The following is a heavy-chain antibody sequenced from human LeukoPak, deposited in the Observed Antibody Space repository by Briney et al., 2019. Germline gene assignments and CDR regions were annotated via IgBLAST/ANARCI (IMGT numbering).Heavy chain of an antibody. V-gene: IGHV3-23*01. D-gene: IGHD3-10*01. CDR1: GFTFSIYA. Sequence: PGGSLRLSCAASGFTFSIYAMSWVRQAPGKGLEWVSVISGSDGSTNYADSVKGRFTISRDNSKKTLYLQMNSLRAEDTAVYYCAKVGMVRGVNWFDPWGQGTLVTVSS. CDR2: ISGSDGST. CDR3: AKVGMVRGVNWFDP. J-gene: IGHJ5*02.